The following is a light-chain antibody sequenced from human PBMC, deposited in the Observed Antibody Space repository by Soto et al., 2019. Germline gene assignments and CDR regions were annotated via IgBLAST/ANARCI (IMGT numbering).Light chain of an antibody. CDR2: TIS. CDR3: QQTHSTPLT. J-gene: IGKJ4*01. Sequence: DLQMTQSPSSLSAFVGDRVTITCRASQSISNSLNWYQQKPGKAPRLLISTISNLQSGVPSRFTGSGSGTDFTLTISSLQPEDFATYYCQQTHSTPLTFGGGTKVEV. V-gene: IGKV1-39*01. CDR1: QSISNS.